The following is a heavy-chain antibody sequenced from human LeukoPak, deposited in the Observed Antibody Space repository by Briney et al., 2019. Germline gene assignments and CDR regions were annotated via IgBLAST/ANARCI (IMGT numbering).Heavy chain of an antibody. CDR1: GFIFSSYA. CDR2: ISSNGGIM. CDR3: ARGRAPPPGYCGGTSCYRFDY. Sequence: GGSLRLFCAASGFIFSSYAMSWVRQAPGKGLEWVSSISSNGGIMDHADSVKGRFTISRDISKNTLFLEMNSLGVEDTAVYYCARGRAPPPGYCGGTSCYRFDYWGQGALVTVSS. D-gene: IGHD2-2*01. J-gene: IGHJ4*02. V-gene: IGHV3-23*01.